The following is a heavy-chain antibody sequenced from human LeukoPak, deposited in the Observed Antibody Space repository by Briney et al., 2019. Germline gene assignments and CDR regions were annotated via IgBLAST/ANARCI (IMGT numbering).Heavy chain of an antibody. CDR2: ISAYNGNT. D-gene: IGHD6-13*01. J-gene: IGHJ4*02. V-gene: IGHV1-18*04. CDR1: YXXXSHG. Sequence: YXXXSHGXSWVRQAPGQGLEWMGWISAYNGNTNYAQKLQGRVTMTTDTSTSTAYMELRSLRSDDTAVYYCARGWGFSSSPPNYWGQGTLVTVSS. CDR3: ARGWGFSSSPPNY.